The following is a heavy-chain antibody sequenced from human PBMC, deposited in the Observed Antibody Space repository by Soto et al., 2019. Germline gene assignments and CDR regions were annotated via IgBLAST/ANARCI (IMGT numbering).Heavy chain of an antibody. Sequence: QVQLVESGGGVVQPGRSLRLSCAASGFTFSSYGMHWVRQAPGKGLEWVAGISYDGSNKYYADSVKGRFTISRDNSKNTLDLQMNSLRAEDTAVYYCAKETYSGPLDYWGQGTLVTVSS. CDR3: AKETYSGPLDY. D-gene: IGHD2-15*01. J-gene: IGHJ4*02. CDR1: GFTFSSYG. CDR2: ISYDGSNK. V-gene: IGHV3-30*18.